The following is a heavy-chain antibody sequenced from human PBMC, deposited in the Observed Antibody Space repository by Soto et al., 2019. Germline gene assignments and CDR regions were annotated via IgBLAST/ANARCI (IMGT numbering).Heavy chain of an antibody. CDR3: ARGTRTALNAY. CDR2: INHSGST. J-gene: IGHJ4*02. Sequence: SETLSLTCAVYGGSFSGYYWSWIRQPPGKGLEWIGEINHSGSTNYNPSLKSRVTISVDTSKNQFSLKLSSVTAADTALYYCARGTRTALNAYWGQGTLVTVSS. D-gene: IGHD5-18*01. CDR1: GGSFSGYY. V-gene: IGHV4-34*01.